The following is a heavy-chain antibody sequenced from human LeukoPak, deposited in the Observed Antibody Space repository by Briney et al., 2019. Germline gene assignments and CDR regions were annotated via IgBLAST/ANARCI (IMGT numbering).Heavy chain of an antibody. CDR2: INHSGST. J-gene: IGHJ4*02. CDR3: ARGYCSGGSCYSFDY. V-gene: IGHV4-34*01. Sequence: SETLSLTCAVYGGSFSGYYWSWIRQPPGKGLEWIGEINHSGSTNYNPSLKSRVTISVDTSKNRFSLKLSSVTAADTAVYYCARGYCSGGSCYSFDYWGQGTLVTVSS. CDR1: GGSFSGYY. D-gene: IGHD2-15*01.